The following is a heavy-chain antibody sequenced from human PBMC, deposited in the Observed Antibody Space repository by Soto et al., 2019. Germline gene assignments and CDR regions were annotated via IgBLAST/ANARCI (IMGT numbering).Heavy chain of an antibody. Sequence: QVQLQESGPGLVKPSQTLSLTCTVSGGSISSGGYYWSWIRQHPGKGLEWIGYIYYRGSTYYNPSLKSRVTIAVATSNNQFSLKLCSVSAADTGVYYCARVANNDSIVLWGQGTLVTVSS. D-gene: IGHD3-22*01. CDR2: IYYRGST. CDR3: ARVANNDSIVL. CDR1: GGSISSGGYY. J-gene: IGHJ4*02. V-gene: IGHV4-31*03.